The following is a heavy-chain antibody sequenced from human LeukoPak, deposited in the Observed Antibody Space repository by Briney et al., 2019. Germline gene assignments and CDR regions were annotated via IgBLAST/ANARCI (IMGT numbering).Heavy chain of an antibody. J-gene: IGHJ4*02. D-gene: IGHD3-22*01. CDR1: GGSFSGYY. Sequence: SETLSLTCAVYGGSFSGYYWSWIRQPPGKGLEWIGEINHSGSTNYNPSHKSRVTMSVDTSNNQISLKLSSVTAADTAVYYCARDRGSTGYFDYWGQGTLVTLSS. CDR3: ARDRGSTGYFDY. CDR2: INHSGST. V-gene: IGHV4-34*01.